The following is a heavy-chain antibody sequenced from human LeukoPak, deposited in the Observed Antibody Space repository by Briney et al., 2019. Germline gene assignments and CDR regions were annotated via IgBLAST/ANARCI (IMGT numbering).Heavy chain of an antibody. J-gene: IGHJ4*02. V-gene: IGHV3-23*01. Sequence: GGSLRLSCAASGFTFSSYAMHWVRQAPGKGLEWVSSITGSGQTAYYADSVKGRFTASRDNSKNTLFLQMSSLRAEDTAIYYCAKEVLVVIESYFDSWGQGTLVTVSS. D-gene: IGHD3-22*01. CDR2: ITGSGQTA. CDR1: GFTFSSYA. CDR3: AKEVLVVIESYFDS.